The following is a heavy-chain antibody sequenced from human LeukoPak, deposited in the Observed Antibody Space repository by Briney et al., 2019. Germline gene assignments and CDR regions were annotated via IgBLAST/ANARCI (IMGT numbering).Heavy chain of an antibody. CDR3: AREYSGSYLSLWY. Sequence: GGSLRLSCAASGFTVSSNYMSWVRQAPGKGLEWVSVIYSGGSTYYADSVKGRFTISRDNAKNSLYLQMNSLRAEDTAVYYCAREYSGSYLSLWYWGQGTLVTVSS. CDR1: GFTVSSNY. D-gene: IGHD1-26*01. J-gene: IGHJ4*02. V-gene: IGHV3-66*01. CDR2: IYSGGST.